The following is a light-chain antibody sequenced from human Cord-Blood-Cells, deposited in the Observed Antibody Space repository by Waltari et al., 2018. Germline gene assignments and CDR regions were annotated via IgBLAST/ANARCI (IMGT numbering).Light chain of an antibody. CDR2: DVS. CDR3: SSYTSSSTWV. J-gene: IGLJ3*02. V-gene: IGLV2-14*01. Sequence: QSALTQPASVSGSPGQSITISCTGTSSDVGGYNYVYWYQQHPGKAPKLLIYDVSNRPSGVSTRFSGSKSGNTASLTISGLQGEDEADYYCSSYTSSSTWVFGGGTKLTVL. CDR1: SSDVGGYNY.